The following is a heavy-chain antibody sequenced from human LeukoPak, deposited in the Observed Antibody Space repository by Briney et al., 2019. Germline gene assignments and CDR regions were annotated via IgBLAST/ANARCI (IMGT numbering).Heavy chain of an antibody. J-gene: IGHJ6*04. CDR2: IYYSGST. D-gene: IGHD6-19*01. CDR3: ARGLTVAGANYFYYGMDV. Sequence: SETLSLTCTVSGGSISSYYWSWIRQPPGKGLEWIGYIYYSGSTNYNPSLRSRVTIPVDTSKNQFSLNLSSVTAADTAVYYCARGLTVAGANYFYYGMDVWGKGTTVTVSS. CDR1: GGSISSYY. V-gene: IGHV4-59*01.